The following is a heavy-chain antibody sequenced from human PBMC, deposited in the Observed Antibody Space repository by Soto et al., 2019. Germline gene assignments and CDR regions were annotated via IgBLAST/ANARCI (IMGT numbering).Heavy chain of an antibody. CDR3: AKVRALRDCTSTSCLGAFDI. CDR2: ITASADTT. CDR1: AFTFRSYA. D-gene: IGHD2-2*01. J-gene: IGHJ3*02. Sequence: EEQLLESGGGLVRPGGSLRLSCAASAFTFRSYAMSWVRQAPGKGLEWVSAITASADTTYYADSVKGRFTSSRNNSKNTLYLRMNSLRAEDTAVYYCAKVRALRDCTSTSCLGAFDIWGQGTMVTVS. V-gene: IGHV3-23*01.